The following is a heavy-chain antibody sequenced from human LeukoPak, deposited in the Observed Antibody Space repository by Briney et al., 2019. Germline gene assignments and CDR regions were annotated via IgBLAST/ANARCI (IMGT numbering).Heavy chain of an antibody. CDR3: ARGVGTMGGRPDY. CDR2: IWYDGSNK. J-gene: IGHJ4*01. Sequence: GGSPRLSCVGSGFTFRDYAMHWVRQAPDRGLEWVASIWYDGSNKYYADSVTGRFTISRDNSKNTVYLQMNSQRVEDTAIYYCARGVGTMGGRPDYWGQGTQVTVSS. CDR1: GFTFRDYA. D-gene: IGHD1/OR15-1a*01. V-gene: IGHV3-33*01.